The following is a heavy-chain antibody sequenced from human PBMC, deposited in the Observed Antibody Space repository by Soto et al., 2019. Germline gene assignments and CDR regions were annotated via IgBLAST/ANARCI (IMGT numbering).Heavy chain of an antibody. V-gene: IGHV4-34*01. CDR3: ARVGRSGIDY. CDR1: GGSFSGYY. Sequence: PSETLSLTCAAYGGSFSGYYWSWIRQPPGKGLEWIGEINHSGSTNYNPSLKSRVTISVDTSKNQFSLKLSSVTAADTAVYYCARVGRSGIDYWGQGTLVPVSS. J-gene: IGHJ4*02. CDR2: INHSGST. D-gene: IGHD3-10*01.